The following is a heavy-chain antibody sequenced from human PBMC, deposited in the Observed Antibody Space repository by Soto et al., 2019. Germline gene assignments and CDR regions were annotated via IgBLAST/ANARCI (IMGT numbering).Heavy chain of an antibody. Sequence: QVQLVQSGAEVKKPGASVKVSCKASGYTFTSYAISWVRQAPGQGLEWMGWISAYNGNTNYAQKLQGRVTMTTDTSTSTAYMELRSLRSDDTAVYYCARAVYCSGGSCYSHYWYFDLWGRGTLVTVSS. CDR2: ISAYNGNT. J-gene: IGHJ2*01. V-gene: IGHV1-18*01. CDR3: ARAVYCSGGSCYSHYWYFDL. D-gene: IGHD2-15*01. CDR1: GYTFTSYA.